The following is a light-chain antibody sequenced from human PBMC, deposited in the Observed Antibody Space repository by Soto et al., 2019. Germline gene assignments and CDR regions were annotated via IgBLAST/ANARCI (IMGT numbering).Light chain of an antibody. J-gene: IGKJ1*01. CDR3: QQYYVDSWT. V-gene: IGKV2-28*01. CDR2: WAS. Sequence: DIVMTESPLSLPVTPGEPASISCRSGQSLLHSNGYNYLDWYKKKPGQPPKLXIYWASSRESGVPERFSGSGSETDFTLTISNVKAEDVEVYYCQQYYVDSWTFGQGTKVDI. CDR1: QSLLHSNGYNY.